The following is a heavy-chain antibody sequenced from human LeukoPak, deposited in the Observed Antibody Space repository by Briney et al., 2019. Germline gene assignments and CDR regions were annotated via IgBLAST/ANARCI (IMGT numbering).Heavy chain of an antibody. CDR1: GYTFTGYY. V-gene: IGHV1-2*02. D-gene: IGHD3-10*01. CDR2: INPNSGST. J-gene: IGHJ4*02. Sequence: ASVKVSCKASGYTFTGYYMHWVRQAPGQGLEWMGWINPNSGSTSYAQKFQGRVTMTRDTSISTAYMELSRLRSDDTAAYYCARDMAWFGESGFDYWGQGTLVTVSS. CDR3: ARDMAWFGESGFDY.